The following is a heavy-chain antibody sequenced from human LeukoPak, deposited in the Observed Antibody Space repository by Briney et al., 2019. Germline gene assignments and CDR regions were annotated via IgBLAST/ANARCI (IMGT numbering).Heavy chain of an antibody. Sequence: GGSLRLSCAASGFTVSSNYMSWVRQAPGKGLEWVSAIYSGGSTYYADSVKGRFTISRDNSKNTLYLQMNSLRAEDTAVYYCAREAVGYFDYWGQGTLVTVSS. V-gene: IGHV3-66*01. J-gene: IGHJ4*02. CDR2: IYSGGST. CDR3: AREAVGYFDY. D-gene: IGHD4-23*01. CDR1: GFTVSSNY.